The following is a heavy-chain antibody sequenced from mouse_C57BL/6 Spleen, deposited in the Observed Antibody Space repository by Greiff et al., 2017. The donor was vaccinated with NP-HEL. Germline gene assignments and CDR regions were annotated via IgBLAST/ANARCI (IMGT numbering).Heavy chain of an antibody. CDR2: ISDGGSYT. D-gene: IGHD2-4*01. CDR1: GFTFSSYA. V-gene: IGHV5-4*01. Sequence: EVMLVESGGGLVKPGGSLKLSCAASGFTFSSYAMSWVRQTPEKRLEWVATISDGGSYTYYPDNVKGRFTISRDNAKNNLYLQMSHLKSEDTAMYYCARENDYAFDYWGQGTTLTVSS. J-gene: IGHJ2*01. CDR3: ARENDYAFDY.